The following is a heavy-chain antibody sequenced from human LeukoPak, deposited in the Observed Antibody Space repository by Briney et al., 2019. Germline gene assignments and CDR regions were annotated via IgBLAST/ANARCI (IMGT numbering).Heavy chain of an antibody. CDR3: ARVNSSSWYYSDY. CDR2: IYYSGST. Sequence: TSETLSLTCTVSGGSISSGGYYWSWIRRHPGKGLEWIGYIYYSGSTYYNPSLKSRVTISVDTSKNQFSLKLSSVTAADTAVYYCARVNSSSWYYSDYWGQGTLVTVSS. V-gene: IGHV4-31*03. J-gene: IGHJ4*02. CDR1: GGSISSGGYY. D-gene: IGHD6-13*01.